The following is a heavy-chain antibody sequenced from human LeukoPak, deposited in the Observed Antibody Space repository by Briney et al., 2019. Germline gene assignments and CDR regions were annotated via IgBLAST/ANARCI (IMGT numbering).Heavy chain of an antibody. CDR1: GFTFSSYS. Sequence: GGSLRLSCAASGFTFSSYSMSWVRQAPGKGLEWVANIKQDGSEKYYVDSVKGRFTISRDNAKNSLYLQMNSLRAEDTAVYYCARAQYVLLWFGELTGGYYFDYWGQGTLVTVSS. J-gene: IGHJ4*02. CDR2: IKQDGSEK. CDR3: ARAQYVLLWFGELTGGYYFDY. D-gene: IGHD3-10*01. V-gene: IGHV3-7*01.